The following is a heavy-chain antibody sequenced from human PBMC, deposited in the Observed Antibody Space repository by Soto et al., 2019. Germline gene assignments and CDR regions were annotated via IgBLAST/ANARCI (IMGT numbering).Heavy chain of an antibody. Sequence: EVQLVESGGGLVQPGGSLRLSCAASGFTFSSYSMNWVRQAPGSGPEWVSYISSSSNSIYYADSVKGRFTISRDNAKNSLHLQMNSLRAEDTAVNYCASPVECSTTSCIRWGQGILVTVSS. CDR3: ASPVECSTTSCIR. CDR2: ISSSSNSI. CDR1: GFTFSSYS. V-gene: IGHV3-48*01. J-gene: IGHJ4*02. D-gene: IGHD2-2*01.